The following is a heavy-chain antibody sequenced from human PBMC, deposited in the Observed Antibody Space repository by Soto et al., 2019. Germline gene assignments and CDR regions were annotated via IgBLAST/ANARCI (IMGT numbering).Heavy chain of an antibody. CDR1: GFSLSTSEVG. Sequence: QITLKESGPTLMKPTQTLTLTCTFSGFSLSTSEVGVGWIRQPPGKALEWLALIYWNDDARYSPSLKNRLTITKATSKNQVVLTMNNMDPVDTATYYCIHDGKLGYTGYDRFYYWGQGTLVTVSS. CDR2: IYWNDDA. V-gene: IGHV2-5*01. J-gene: IGHJ4*02. CDR3: IHDGKLGYTGYDRFYY. D-gene: IGHD5-12*01.